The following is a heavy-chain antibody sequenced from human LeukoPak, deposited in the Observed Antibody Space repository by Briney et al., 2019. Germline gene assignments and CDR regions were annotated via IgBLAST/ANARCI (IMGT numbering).Heavy chain of an antibody. Sequence: ASVKVSCKASGGTFSNYAINWLRQAPGQGLEWMGGITPIFGTANYVQKFQGRVTITADESTSTAYMELSRLRSEDTAIYYCARASSDDTAMATPFAYWGQGTLVLVSS. D-gene: IGHD5-18*01. J-gene: IGHJ4*02. CDR3: ARASSDDTAMATPFAY. CDR2: ITPIFGTA. V-gene: IGHV1-69*13. CDR1: GGTFSNYA.